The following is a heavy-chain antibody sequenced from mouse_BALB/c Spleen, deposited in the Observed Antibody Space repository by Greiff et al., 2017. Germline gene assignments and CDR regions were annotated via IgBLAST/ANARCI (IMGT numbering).Heavy chain of an antibody. Sequence: QVQLQQPGAELVKPGASVKLSCKASGYTFTSYYMYWVKQRPGQGLEWIGEINPSNGGTNFNEKFKSKATLTVDKSSSTAYMQLSSLTSEDSAVYYCTRSYYYGSSFYAMDYWGQGTSVTVSS. CDR3: TRSYYYGSSFYAMDY. D-gene: IGHD1-1*01. CDR2: INPSNGGT. V-gene: IGHV1S81*02. J-gene: IGHJ4*01. CDR1: GYTFTSYY.